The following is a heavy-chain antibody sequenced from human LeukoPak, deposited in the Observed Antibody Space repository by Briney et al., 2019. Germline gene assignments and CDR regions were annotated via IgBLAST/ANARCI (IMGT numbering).Heavy chain of an antibody. CDR1: GGSVSSTNW. J-gene: IGHJ4*02. Sequence: SETLSLTCGVSGGSVSSTNWWTWIRQPPGKGLEWIGEVHLDGRTNFNPSLKSRLTMSVDLSENHVSLKLTSLTAADTAVYYCAREGGFYRPLDYSGQGTLVTVSS. V-gene: IGHV4-4*02. D-gene: IGHD6-25*01. CDR3: AREGGFYRPLDY. CDR2: VHLDGRT.